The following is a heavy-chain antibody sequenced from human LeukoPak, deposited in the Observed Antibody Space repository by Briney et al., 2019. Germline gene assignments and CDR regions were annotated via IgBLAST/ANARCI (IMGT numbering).Heavy chain of an antibody. CDR1: GGSISSSSYS. D-gene: IGHD3-22*01. Sequence: SETLSLTCSVSGGSISSSSYSWGWIRQPPGKGLEWIGEINHSGSTNYNPSLKSRVTISVDTSKNQFSLKLSSVTAADTAVYYCAREWSGIVVVITPDDAFDIWGQGTMVTVSS. CDR2: INHSGST. V-gene: IGHV4-39*07. J-gene: IGHJ3*02. CDR3: AREWSGIVVVITPDDAFDI.